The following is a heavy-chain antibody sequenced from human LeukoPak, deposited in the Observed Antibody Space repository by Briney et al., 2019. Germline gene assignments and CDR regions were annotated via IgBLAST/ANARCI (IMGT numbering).Heavy chain of an antibody. CDR3: ARSSGYYQTYFDY. D-gene: IGHD3-22*01. CDR2: IYSGGST. CDR1: GFTVSSNY. Sequence: GGSLRLSCAASGFTVSSNYMSWVRQAPGKGLEWVSVIYSGGSTYYADSVKGRFTISRDNSKNTLYLQMNSLRAEDTAVCYCARSSGYYQTYFDYWGQGTLVTVSS. J-gene: IGHJ4*02. V-gene: IGHV3-66*02.